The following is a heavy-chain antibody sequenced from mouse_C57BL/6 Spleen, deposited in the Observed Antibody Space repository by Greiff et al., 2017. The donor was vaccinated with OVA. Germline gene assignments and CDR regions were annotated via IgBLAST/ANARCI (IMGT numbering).Heavy chain of an antibody. V-gene: IGHV1-82*01. CDR3: AAYDAMDY. J-gene: IGHJ4*01. CDR2: IYPGDGDT. Sequence: QVQLQQSGPELVKPGASVKISCKASGYAFSSSWMNWVKQRPGKGLEWIGRIYPGDGDTNYNGKFKGKATLTADKSSSTAYKQLSSLTSEDSAVYFCAAYDAMDYWGQGTSVTVSS. CDR1: GYAFSSSW.